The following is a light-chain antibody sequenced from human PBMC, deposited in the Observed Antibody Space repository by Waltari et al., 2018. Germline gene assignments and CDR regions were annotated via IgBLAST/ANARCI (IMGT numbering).Light chain of an antibody. J-gene: IGKJ1*01. CDR3: QQYNSYPRT. V-gene: IGKV1-39*01. Sequence: DIQMTQSPSSLSASVGDRVTITCRASQSITNYLNWYQQKPGKAPKPLIYAASSLQSGVPSRFSGSRSGTDFTLTISSLQPEDFATYYCQQYNSYPRTFGQGTKVEIK. CDR2: AAS. CDR1: QSITNY.